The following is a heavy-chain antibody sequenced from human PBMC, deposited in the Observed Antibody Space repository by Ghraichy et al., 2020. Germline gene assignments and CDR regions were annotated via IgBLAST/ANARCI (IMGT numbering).Heavy chain of an antibody. D-gene: IGHD5-18*01. J-gene: IGHJ1*01. CDR1: GGSFSGYY. V-gene: IGHV4-34*01. CDR2: INHSGST. Sequence: SQTLSLTCAVYGGSFSGYYWSWIRQPPGKGLEWIGEINHSGSTNYNPSLTSRVTISVDTSKNQFSLKLSSVTAADTAVYYCARGAGIQLWLRYFQHWGQGTLVTVSS. CDR3: ARGAGIQLWLRYFQH.